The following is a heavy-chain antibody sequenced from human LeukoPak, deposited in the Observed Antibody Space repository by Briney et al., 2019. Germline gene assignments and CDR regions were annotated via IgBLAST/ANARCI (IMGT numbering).Heavy chain of an antibody. Sequence: PSETLSLTCAVNGGSLSAYYWSWIRQPPGKGLEWIGSIYYSGSTYYNPSLKSRVTISVDTSKNQFSLKLSSVTVADTAVYYCARHDGYYDSSGYYYAYYFDYWGQGTLVTVSS. CDR1: GGSLSAYY. CDR2: IYYSGST. CDR3: ARHDGYYDSSGYYYAYYFDY. V-gene: IGHV4-39*01. J-gene: IGHJ4*02. D-gene: IGHD3-22*01.